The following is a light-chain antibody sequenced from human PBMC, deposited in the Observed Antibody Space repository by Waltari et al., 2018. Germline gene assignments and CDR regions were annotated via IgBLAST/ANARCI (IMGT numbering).Light chain of an antibody. V-gene: IGLV2-14*03. J-gene: IGLJ3*02. CDR1: SSDVGGYNY. CDR3: SSYTSSNTWV. Sequence: QSALTQPASVSGSPGQSITISCTGTSSDVGGYNYVSWYQQHPGKAPKLMIYDVSNRPSGLSNRFSGSKSGNTASLTISGLQAEDEADYYSSSYTSSNTWVFGGGTKLTVL. CDR2: DVS.